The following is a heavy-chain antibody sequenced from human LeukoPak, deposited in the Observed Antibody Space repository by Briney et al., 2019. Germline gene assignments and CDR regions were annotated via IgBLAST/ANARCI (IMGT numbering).Heavy chain of an antibody. V-gene: IGHV1-69*05. Sequence: SVKVSCKASGGTFRTYSVTWVRQAPGQGLEWMGGIIPIFGTPNYAQKFQGRVKVTTDDATGTAYMELRGLSFDDTAVYYCARQRVLTGYSPEGQHYFDDWGQGTLVIVSS. CDR1: GGTFRTYS. D-gene: IGHD3-9*01. CDR3: ARQRVLTGYSPEGQHYFDD. CDR2: IIPIFGTP. J-gene: IGHJ4*02.